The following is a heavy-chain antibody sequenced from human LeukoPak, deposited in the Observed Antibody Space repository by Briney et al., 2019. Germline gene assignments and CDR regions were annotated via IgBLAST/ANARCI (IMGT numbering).Heavy chain of an antibody. V-gene: IGHV1-24*01. CDR2: FDPEDGET. CDR3: VNYVWGSYRYSDY. Sequence: GASVKVSCKVSGYTLTELSMHWVRQAPGKGLEWMGGFDPEDGETIYAQKFQGRVAMTEDTSTDTAYMELSSLRSEDTAVYYCVNYVWGSYRYSDYWGQGTLVTVSS. D-gene: IGHD3-16*02. J-gene: IGHJ4*02. CDR1: GYTLTELS.